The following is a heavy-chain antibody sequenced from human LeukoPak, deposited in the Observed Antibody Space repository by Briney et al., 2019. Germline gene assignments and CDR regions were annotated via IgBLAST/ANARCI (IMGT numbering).Heavy chain of an antibody. CDR3: ASSPCGHTNCYSFDKYFQH. CDR2: ISYDGNNK. J-gene: IGHJ1*01. D-gene: IGHD2-2*01. CDR1: GFTFSTYT. V-gene: IGHV3-30-3*01. Sequence: PGGSLRLSCAASGFTFSTYTLHWVRQAPGKGLEWVAVISYDGNNKFYADSVKGRFTISRDNSKNTAYLQLNSLSTEDTAVYYCASSPCGHTNCYSFDKYFQHWGQGTLVTVSS.